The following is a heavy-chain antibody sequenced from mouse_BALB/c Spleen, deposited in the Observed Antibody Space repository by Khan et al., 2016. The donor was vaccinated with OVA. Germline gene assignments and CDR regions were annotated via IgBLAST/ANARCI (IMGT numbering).Heavy chain of an antibody. CDR1: GYTFTDYY. CDR2: ISPGSGDT. J-gene: IGHJ3*01. D-gene: IGHD1-3*01. Sequence: QVQLQQSGAELARPGASVKLSCKASGYTFTDYYINWVKQRTGQGLEWIGEISPGSGDTYYNERFKGKATLTADKSSSTAYMQLSSLTSEDSAVYFCARSNNFCYTFAYWGQGTLVTVSA. CDR3: ARSNNFCYTFAY. V-gene: IGHV1-77*01.